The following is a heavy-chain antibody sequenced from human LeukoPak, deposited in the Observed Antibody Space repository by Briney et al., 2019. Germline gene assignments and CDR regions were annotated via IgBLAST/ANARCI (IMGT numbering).Heavy chain of an antibody. CDR3: ATPAEGSGCYYNKRYLLDY. CDR1: GYTLTELS. CDR2: FDPEDGET. D-gene: IGHD3-10*01. Sequence: ASVKVSCKVSGYTLTELSMHWVRQAPGKGLEWMGGFDPEDGETIYAQKFQGRVTMTEDTSTDTAYMELSSLRSEDTAVYYCATPAEGSGCYYNKRYLLDYWGQGTLVTVSS. V-gene: IGHV1-24*01. J-gene: IGHJ4*02.